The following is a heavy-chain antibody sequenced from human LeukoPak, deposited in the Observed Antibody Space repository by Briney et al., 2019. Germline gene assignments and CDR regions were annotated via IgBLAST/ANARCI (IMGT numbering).Heavy chain of an antibody. CDR3: ATGSTLDAYFDY. V-gene: IGHV1-24*01. D-gene: IGHD5-24*01. CDR2: FDPEDGET. J-gene: IGHJ4*02. CDR1: GYTLTELS. Sequence: ASVKASCKVSGYTLTELSMHWVRQAPGKGLEWMGGFDPEDGETIYAQKFQGRVTMTEDTSTDTAYMELSSLRSEDTAVYYCATGSTLDAYFDYWGQGTLVTVSS.